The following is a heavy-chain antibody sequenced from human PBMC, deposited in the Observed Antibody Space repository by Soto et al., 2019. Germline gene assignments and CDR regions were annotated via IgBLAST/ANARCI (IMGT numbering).Heavy chain of an antibody. V-gene: IGHV3-15*07. CDR3: ATSGTMVYGDATRPHFDY. CDR1: GFIFSNAW. CDR2: IKGKTDGGTT. J-gene: IGHJ4*02. Sequence: GESLKISCAVSGFIFSNAWMNWVRQTPGKGLEWVGRIKGKTDGGTTDYAEFGKGRFTISGDDSKNTLFLQMNSLETEDTAVYYCATSGTMVYGDATRPHFDYWGQGTLVTVSS. D-gene: IGHD4-17*01.